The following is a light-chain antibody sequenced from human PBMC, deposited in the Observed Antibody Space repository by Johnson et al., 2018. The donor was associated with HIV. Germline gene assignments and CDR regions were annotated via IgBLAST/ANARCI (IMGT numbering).Light chain of an antibody. J-gene: IGLJ1*01. V-gene: IGLV1-51*02. CDR1: SSDIGKNY. Sequence: QSVLTQPPSVSAAPGQKVTISCSGSSSDIGKNYVSWYQQLPGTAPKLLIYENNKRPSGIPDRFSGSKSGTSATLGITGLQTGDEADYYCGTWDSSWGVFGTGTKVTVL. CDR2: ENN. CDR3: GTWDSSWGV.